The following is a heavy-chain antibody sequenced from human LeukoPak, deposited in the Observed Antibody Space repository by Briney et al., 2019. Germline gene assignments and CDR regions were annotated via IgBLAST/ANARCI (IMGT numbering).Heavy chain of an antibody. CDR3: AREGDSGYEIDY. CDR2: ISYSGST. D-gene: IGHD5-12*01. J-gene: IGHJ4*02. V-gene: IGHV4-59*11. CDR1: GGSISSHY. Sequence: LETLSLTCTVSGGSISSHYWSWIRQPPGKGLEWIGYISYSGSTNYNPSLKSRVTVSIDTPKNQFSLRLTSVTAADTSVYFCAREGDSGYEIDYWGQGTLVTVSS.